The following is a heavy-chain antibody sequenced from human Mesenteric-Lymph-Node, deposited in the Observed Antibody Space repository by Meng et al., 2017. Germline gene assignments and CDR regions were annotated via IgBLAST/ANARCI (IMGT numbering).Heavy chain of an antibody. CDR2: INHSGST. CDR1: GGSFSGYY. CDR3: ARGGGNSWYIDY. V-gene: IGHV4-34*01. J-gene: IGHJ4*02. Sequence: QVQLQQWGAGLLKPAETLSHTCAVHGGSFSGYYWSGLRQPPGKGLEWIGEINHSGSTNYNPSLKSRVTISVDTSKNQFSLKLSSVTAADTAVYYCARGGGNSWYIDYWGQGTLVTVSS. D-gene: IGHD6-13*01.